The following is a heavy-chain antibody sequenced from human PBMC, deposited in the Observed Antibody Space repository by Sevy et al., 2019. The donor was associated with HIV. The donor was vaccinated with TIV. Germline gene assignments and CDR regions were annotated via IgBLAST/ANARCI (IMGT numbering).Heavy chain of an antibody. D-gene: IGHD1-7*01. V-gene: IGHV3-15*01. Sequence: GGSLRLSCAASGFTFSEAWMSWVRQAPGKGLEWVGRIKRKTDAATKDFAEPVRSRFSISREDSANTVYLVMNNLKPEDTGVYYCAAGTGTSDFDYWGQGTLVTVSS. J-gene: IGHJ4*02. CDR3: AAGTGTSDFDY. CDR1: GFTFSEAW. CDR2: IKRKTDAATK.